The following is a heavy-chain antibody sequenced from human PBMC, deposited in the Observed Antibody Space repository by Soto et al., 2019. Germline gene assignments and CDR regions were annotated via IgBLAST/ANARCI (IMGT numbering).Heavy chain of an antibody. CDR1: GVTFSSYA. J-gene: IGHJ4*02. V-gene: IGHV1-69*13. CDR2: IIPIFGTA. CDR3: ARRMFSGAAYFDY. D-gene: IGHD1-26*01. Sequence: ASVKVSCKASGVTFSSYAISWVRQAPGQGLEWMGGIIPIFGTANYAQKFQGRVTITADESTSTAYMELSSLRSEDTAVYYCARRMFSGAAYFDYWGQGTLVTVSS.